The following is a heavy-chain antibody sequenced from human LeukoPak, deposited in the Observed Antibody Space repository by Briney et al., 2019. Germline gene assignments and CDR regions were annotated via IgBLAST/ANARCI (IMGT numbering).Heavy chain of an antibody. J-gene: IGHJ4*02. CDR2: IYPGDSDT. V-gene: IGHV5-51*01. CDR3: ARPRGDSSGYYYSPFDY. Sequence: GQSLKISCKGSGYSFTTYWIGWVRQMPGKGLEWMGMIYPGDSDTRYSPSFQGQVTISADKSISTAYLQWSSLKASDTAMYYCARPRGDSSGYYYSPFDYWGQGTLVTVSS. CDR1: GYSFTTYW. D-gene: IGHD3-22*01.